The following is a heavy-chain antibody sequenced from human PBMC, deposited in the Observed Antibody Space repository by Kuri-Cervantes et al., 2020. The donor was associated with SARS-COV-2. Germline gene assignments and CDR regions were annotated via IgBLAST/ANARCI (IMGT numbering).Heavy chain of an antibody. Sequence: ASVKVSCKASGYTFTSYGISWVRQAPGQGLEWMGWINPNSGGTNYAQKFQGRVTMTRGTSISTAYMELSRLRSDDTAVYYCARGRLRFLEWLAYYFDYWGQGTLVTVSS. CDR3: ARGRLRFLEWLAYYFDY. CDR1: GYTFTSYG. J-gene: IGHJ4*02. D-gene: IGHD3-3*01. CDR2: INPNSGGT. V-gene: IGHV1-2*02.